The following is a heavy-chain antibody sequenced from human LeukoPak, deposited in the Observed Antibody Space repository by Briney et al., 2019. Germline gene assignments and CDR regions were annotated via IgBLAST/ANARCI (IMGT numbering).Heavy chain of an antibody. CDR3: ARNERRAQKDTYYYYFYYMDV. V-gene: IGHV3-23*01. J-gene: IGHJ6*03. Sequence: PGGSLRLSCAASGFTFSSYAMSWVRQAPGKGLEWVSAFSGSGGSTYYADSVKGRFTISRDNSKNTLYLQMNSLRAEDTAVYYCARNERRAQKDTYYYYFYYMDVWGKGTTVTVSS. CDR2: FSGSGGST. CDR1: GFTFSSYA. D-gene: IGHD6-25*01.